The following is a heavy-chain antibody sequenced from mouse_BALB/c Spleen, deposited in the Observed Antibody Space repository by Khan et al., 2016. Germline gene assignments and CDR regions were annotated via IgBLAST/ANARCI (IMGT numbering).Heavy chain of an antibody. CDR3: ARDMITTRYFDY. CDR1: GYSITSDYA. Sequence: EVQLQESGPGLVKPSQSLSLTCTVTGYSITSDYAWNWIRQFPGNKLEWMGYISYSGSTSYNPSLKSRISITRDTSKTQFFLQLNSVTTEDTATYYCARDMITTRYFDYWGQGTTLTVSS. CDR2: ISYSGST. V-gene: IGHV3-2*02. D-gene: IGHD2-4*01. J-gene: IGHJ2*01.